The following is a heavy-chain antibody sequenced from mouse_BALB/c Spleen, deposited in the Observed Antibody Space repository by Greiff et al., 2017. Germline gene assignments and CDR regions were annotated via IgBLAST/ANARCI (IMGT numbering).Heavy chain of an antibody. CDR2: IWGGGST. D-gene: IGHD2-1*01. V-gene: IGHV2-6-4*01. J-gene: IGHJ4*01. Sequence: VNVVESGPGLVAPSQSLSITCTVSGFSLSRYSVHWVRQPPGKGLEWLGMIWGGGSTDYNSALKSRLSISKDNSKSQVFLKMNSLQTDDTAMYYCARKDGYGNHYAMDYWGQGTSVTVSS. CDR3: ARKDGYGNHYAMDY. CDR1: GFSLSRYS.